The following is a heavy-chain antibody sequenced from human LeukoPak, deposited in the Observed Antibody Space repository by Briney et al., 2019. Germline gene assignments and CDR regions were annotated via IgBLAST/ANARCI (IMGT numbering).Heavy chain of an antibody. CDR2: INPNSGGT. V-gene: IGHV1-2*02. D-gene: IGHD1-7*01. CDR1: GYTFTGYY. CDR3: ARETISHGGTMGWFDP. J-gene: IGHJ5*02. Sequence: ASVKVSCKASGYTFTGYYMHWVRQAPGQGLEWMGWINPNSGGTNYAQKFQGRVTMTRDTSISTAYMELGRLRSDDTAVYYCARETISHGGTMGWFDPWGQGTLVTVSS.